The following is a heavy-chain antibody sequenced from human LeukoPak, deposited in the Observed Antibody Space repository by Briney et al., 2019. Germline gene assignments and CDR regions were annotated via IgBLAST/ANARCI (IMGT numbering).Heavy chain of an antibody. CDR2: INHSGST. CDR3: AREVMWRFHLDY. Sequence: KASETLSLTCAVYGGSFSGYYWSWIRQPPGKGLEWIGEINHSGSTNYNPSLKSRVTISVDTSKNQFSLKLSSVTAAGTAVYYCAREVMWRFHLDYWGQGTLVTVSS. D-gene: IGHD3-16*01. J-gene: IGHJ4*02. CDR1: GGSFSGYY. V-gene: IGHV4-34*01.